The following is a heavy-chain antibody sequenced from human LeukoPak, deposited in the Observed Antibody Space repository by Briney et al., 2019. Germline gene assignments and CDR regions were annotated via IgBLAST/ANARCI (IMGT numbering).Heavy chain of an antibody. Sequence: GGSLRLSCAASGFTVSSNYMSWVRQAPGKGLEWVSVIYSGGSTYYADSVKGRFTISRDNSKNTLYLQMNSLRAEDTAVYYCARVRIAGIYFDYWGQGTLVTVSS. D-gene: IGHD6-13*01. J-gene: IGHJ4*02. CDR3: ARVRIAGIYFDY. CDR1: GFTVSSNY. V-gene: IGHV3-66*02. CDR2: IYSGGST.